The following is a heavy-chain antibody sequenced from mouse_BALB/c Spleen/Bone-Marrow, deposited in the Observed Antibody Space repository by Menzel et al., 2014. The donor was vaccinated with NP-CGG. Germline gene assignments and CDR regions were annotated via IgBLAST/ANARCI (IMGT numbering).Heavy chain of an antibody. D-gene: IGHD2-3*01. J-gene: IGHJ4*01. V-gene: IGHV1-5*01. CDR3: TRWRDYDSCFMYY. CDR1: GYTFTSYW. CDR2: IYPGNSDT. Sequence: VQLQQSGTVLAKPGASVKMSCKASGYTFTSYWMHWVKQRPGQGLEWIGAIYPGNSDTSYNQKFKGKAKLTAVTSTNTAYMVLSSQTHEVSAVYFFTRWRDYDSCFMYYWGRATSVTVPS.